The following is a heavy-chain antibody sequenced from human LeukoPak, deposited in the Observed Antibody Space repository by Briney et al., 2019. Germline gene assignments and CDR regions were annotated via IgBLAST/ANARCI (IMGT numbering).Heavy chain of an antibody. CDR1: GYSISSGYY. Sequence: KPSETLSLTCAVSGYSISSGYYWGWIRQPPGKGLEWIGSIYHSGSTYYNPSLKSRVTISVDTSKNQFSLKLSSVTAADTAVYYCARAGTLYDFLDYWGQGTLVTVSS. J-gene: IGHJ4*02. D-gene: IGHD3-3*01. CDR2: IYHSGST. CDR3: ARAGTLYDFLDY. V-gene: IGHV4-38-2*01.